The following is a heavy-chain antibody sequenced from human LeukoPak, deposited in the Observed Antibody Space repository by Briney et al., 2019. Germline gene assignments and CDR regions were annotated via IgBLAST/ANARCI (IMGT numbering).Heavy chain of an antibody. J-gene: IGHJ6*02. CDR2: ISSSSSYI. Sequence: NPGGSLRLSRAASGFTFSDYSMNWVRQAPGKGLEWVSSISSSSSYIYYTDSVKGRFTISRDNAKNSLYLEMNSLRAEDTAVYYCARLFCSRSSCSARSYYNYGMDVWGQGTTVTVSS. CDR3: ARLFCSRSSCSARSYYNYGMDV. V-gene: IGHV3-21*01. CDR1: GFTFSDYS. D-gene: IGHD2-2*01.